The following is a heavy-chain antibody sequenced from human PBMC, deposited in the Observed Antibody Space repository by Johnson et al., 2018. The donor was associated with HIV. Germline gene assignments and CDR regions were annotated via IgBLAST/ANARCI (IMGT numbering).Heavy chain of an antibody. CDR3: AKDGQRGRAMIVVVAAFDI. J-gene: IGHJ3*02. D-gene: IGHD3-22*01. Sequence: QGQLVESGGGVVQRGGSLRLACAASGFIFSSYGMHWVRQAPGKGLEWVAFIRFDGSNKFYADSVKGRFTLSRDNSKNTLYLQMNSLRPEDTAVYYCAKDGQRGRAMIVVVAAFDIWGQGTMVIVSS. CDR2: IRFDGSNK. CDR1: GFIFSSYG. V-gene: IGHV3-30*02.